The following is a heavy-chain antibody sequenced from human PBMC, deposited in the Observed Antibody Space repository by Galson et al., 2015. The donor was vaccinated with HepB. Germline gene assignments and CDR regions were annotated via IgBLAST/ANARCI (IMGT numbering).Heavy chain of an antibody. CDR1: GFTFSTYE. Sequence: LRLSCAASGFTFSTYEMNWVRQAPGKGLEWVSYISRSGSSIYYADSVKGRFTISRDNAKNSLYLQMNSLRAEDTAIYYCAREDPYSANDYWGQGTLVTVSS. CDR2: ISRSGSSI. CDR3: AREDPYSANDY. D-gene: IGHD1-26*01. J-gene: IGHJ4*02. V-gene: IGHV3-48*03.